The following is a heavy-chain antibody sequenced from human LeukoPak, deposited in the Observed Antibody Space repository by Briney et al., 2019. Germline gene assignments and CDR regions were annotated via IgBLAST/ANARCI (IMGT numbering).Heavy chain of an antibody. CDR2: IYPGDSDT. CDR1: GYSFTSYW. V-gene: IGHV5-51*01. Sequence: GESLNISCKGSGYSFTSYWIGWVRQMPGKSQEWIGIIYPGDSDTRYSQSFQRQATISADKSISTAYLQWSSLNASDTAIYYFARVSVEMASIGWFDPWGQGTLVTVSS. CDR3: ARVSVEMASIGWFDP. D-gene: IGHD5-24*01. J-gene: IGHJ5*02.